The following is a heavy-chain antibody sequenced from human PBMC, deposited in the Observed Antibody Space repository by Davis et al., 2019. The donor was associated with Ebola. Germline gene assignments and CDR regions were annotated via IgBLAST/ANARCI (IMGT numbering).Heavy chain of an antibody. J-gene: IGHJ4*02. CDR2: IYTSGST. Sequence: PSETLSLTCTVSGGSISSYYWSWIRQPAGKGLEWIGRIYTSGSTNYNPSLKSRVTMLVDTSKNQFSLKLSSVTAADTAVYYCARESFLDTATLGFDYWGQGTLVIVSS. CDR3: ARESFLDTATLGFDY. D-gene: IGHD5-18*01. CDR1: GGSISSYY. V-gene: IGHV4-4*07.